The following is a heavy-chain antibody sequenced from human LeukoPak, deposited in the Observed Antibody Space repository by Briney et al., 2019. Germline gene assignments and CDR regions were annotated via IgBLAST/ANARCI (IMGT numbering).Heavy chain of an antibody. CDR2: IYYSGST. Sequence: SETLSLTCTVSGGSISSGGYYWSWIRQHPGKGLEWIGYIYYSGSTYYNPSLKSRVTISVDTSKNQFSLKLSSVTAADTAVYYCARGFRAAAGYYYYYYMDVWGKGTTVTVSS. CDR1: GGSISSGGYY. J-gene: IGHJ6*03. V-gene: IGHV4-31*03. CDR3: ARGFRAAAGYYYYYYMDV. D-gene: IGHD6-13*01.